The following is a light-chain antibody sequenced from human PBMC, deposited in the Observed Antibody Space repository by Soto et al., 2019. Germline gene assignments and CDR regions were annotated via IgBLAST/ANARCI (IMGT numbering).Light chain of an antibody. CDR2: EVS. V-gene: IGLV2-8*01. CDR1: SSDVGGYNY. CDR3: SSYAGTNNYV. J-gene: IGLJ1*01. Sequence: QSALTQPPSASGSPGQSVTISCTVTSSDVGGYNYVSWYQQHPAKAPKLMIYEVSKRPSGVPDRFSGSKSGNTASLTVSGLQAEDEADYYCSSYAGTNNYVFGTGTKVTVL.